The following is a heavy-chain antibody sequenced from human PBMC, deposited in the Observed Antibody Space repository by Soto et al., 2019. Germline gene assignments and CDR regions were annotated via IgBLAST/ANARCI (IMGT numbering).Heavy chain of an antibody. CDR3: ARDEGGPDV. J-gene: IGHJ6*02. Sequence: VQLVESGGGLVQPGGSLRLSCRASGFTLSNSWMHWVRHAPGKGLVWVSRIDNSGTNTAYADSVKGRFTISRDYAKSTLYLQMNFLRVEDTAVYYCARDEGGPDVWGQGTTVTVSS. V-gene: IGHV3-74*01. CDR2: IDNSGTNT. CDR1: GFTLSNSW.